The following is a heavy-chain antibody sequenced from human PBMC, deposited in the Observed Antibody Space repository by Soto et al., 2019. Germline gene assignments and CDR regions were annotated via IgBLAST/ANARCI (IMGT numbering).Heavy chain of an antibody. CDR2: ISSNGGST. CDR3: ARVGNLIGGSCCYYMYV. CDR1: GFTFSSYA. D-gene: IGHD2-15*01. V-gene: IGHV3-64*01. Sequence: EVQLVESGGGLVQPGGSLRLSCAASGFTFSSYAMHWVRQAPGKGLEYVSAISSNGGSTYYANSVKGRFTISRDNSKNTLSLQMGSLRDEGMAVYYCARVGNLIGGSCCYYMYVWGKGTTVTVSS. J-gene: IGHJ6*03.